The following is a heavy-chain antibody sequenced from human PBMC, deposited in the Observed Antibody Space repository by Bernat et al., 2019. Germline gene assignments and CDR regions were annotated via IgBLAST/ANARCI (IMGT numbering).Heavy chain of an antibody. V-gene: IGHV4-39*01. D-gene: IGHD3-22*01. CDR1: VGSISSSSYY. CDR2: IYYSGST. J-gene: IGHJ3*02. CDR3: ARPWNYYDSSGFQKGYDAFDI. Sequence: QLQLQESGPGLVKPSETLSLTCTVSVGSISSSSYYWGWSRQPPGKGLEWIGSIYYSGSTYYNPSLKSRVTISVDTSKNQFSLKLSSVTAADTAVYYCARPWNYYDSSGFQKGYDAFDIWGQGTMVTVSS.